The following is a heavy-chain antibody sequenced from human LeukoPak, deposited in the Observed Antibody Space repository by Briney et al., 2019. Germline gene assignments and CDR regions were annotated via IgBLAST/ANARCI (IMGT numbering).Heavy chain of an antibody. D-gene: IGHD3-10*01. CDR3: ATASNYGSGVHFDY. V-gene: IGHV3-21*01. CDR1: GFTFSSYR. J-gene: IGHJ4*02. Sequence: GGSLRLSXAASGFTFSSYRMNWVRQAPGKGLEWVSSITSRSYIYYGDSVKGRFTISRDNAKNSLYLQMNSLRAEDTAVYYCATASNYGSGVHFDYWGQGTLVTVSS. CDR2: ITSRSYI.